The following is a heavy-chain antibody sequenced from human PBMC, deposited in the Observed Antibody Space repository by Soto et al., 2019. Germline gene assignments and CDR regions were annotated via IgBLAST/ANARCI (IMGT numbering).Heavy chain of an antibody. Sequence: QVQLVQSGAEVKKPGASVKVSCKASGYTFTSYYMHWVRQAPGQGLEWMGIINPSGGSTSYAQKFQGRVTMTMDTSTSTVYMELSSLRSEDTAVYYCARGVFSGYSYGYYFDYWGQGTLVTVSS. CDR2: INPSGGST. V-gene: IGHV1-46*01. CDR3: ARGVFSGYSYGYYFDY. CDR1: GYTFTSYY. J-gene: IGHJ4*02. D-gene: IGHD5-18*01.